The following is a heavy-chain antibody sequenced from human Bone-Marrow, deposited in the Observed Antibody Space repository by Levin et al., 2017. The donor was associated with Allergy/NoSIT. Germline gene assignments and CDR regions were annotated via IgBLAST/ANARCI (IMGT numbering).Heavy chain of an antibody. V-gene: IGHV5-10-1*01. D-gene: IGHD6-19*01. CDR3: ARRGSGWYGLQ. Sequence: GESLKISCKGSADDFPNYWINWVRQMPGKGLEWMGRIDFSDSYIDYSPSFQGHVTISADKSIMTAYLKWSSLKASDTGMYFCARRGSGWYGLQWGQGTLVTVSS. CDR2: IDFSDSYI. CDR1: ADDFPNYW. J-gene: IGHJ4*02.